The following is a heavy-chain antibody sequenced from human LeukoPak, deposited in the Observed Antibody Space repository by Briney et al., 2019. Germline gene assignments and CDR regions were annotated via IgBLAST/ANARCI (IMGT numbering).Heavy chain of an antibody. CDR3: AGGMVRGVLSPPYNWFDP. D-gene: IGHD3-10*01. Sequence: ASVKVSCKASGYTFTSYGISWVRQAPGQGLEWMGWISAYNGNTNYAQKLQGRVTMTTDTSTSTAYMELRSLRSDDTAVYYCAGGMVRGVLSPPYNWFDPWGQGTLVTVSS. CDR1: GYTFTSYG. V-gene: IGHV1-18*01. J-gene: IGHJ5*02. CDR2: ISAYNGNT.